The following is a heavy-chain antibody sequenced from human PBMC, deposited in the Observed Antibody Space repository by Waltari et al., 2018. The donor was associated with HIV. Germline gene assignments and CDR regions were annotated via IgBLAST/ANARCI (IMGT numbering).Heavy chain of an antibody. J-gene: IGHJ4*02. Sequence: EVQLVQSGGGLIKPGGSLRLSCAASGFSVTNYWMHWVWQSPGKGLVGVSRISIDGRTIDYAESVKGRFTISRDSAKNTLSLQMNSLREEDTAVYYCSRDTFGEYDFWGQGALVTVSS. CDR1: GFSVTNYW. V-gene: IGHV3-74*01. CDR2: ISIDGRTI. CDR3: SRDTFGEYDF. D-gene: IGHD3-3*01.